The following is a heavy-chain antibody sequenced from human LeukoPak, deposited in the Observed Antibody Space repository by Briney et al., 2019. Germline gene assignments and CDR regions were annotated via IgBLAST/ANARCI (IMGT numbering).Heavy chain of an antibody. D-gene: IGHD2/OR15-2a*01. CDR1: GGTFSSYA. J-gene: IGHJ4*02. CDR2: IITIFGTA. V-gene: IGHV1-69*01. Sequence: SVKVSCKASGGTFSSYAISWVRQAPGQGLEWMGGIITIFGTANYAQKFQGRVTITADESTSTAYMELSSLRSEDTAVYYCARELSYDGSGGGLDYWGQGTLVTVSS. CDR3: ARELSYDGSGGGLDY.